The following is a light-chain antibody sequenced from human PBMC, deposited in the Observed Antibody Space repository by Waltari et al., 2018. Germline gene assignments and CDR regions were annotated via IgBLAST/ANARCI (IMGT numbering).Light chain of an antibody. CDR3: QVWDTRSDHVV. CDR2: DDG. Sequence: SYVLTQPPSVSVAPGKTATFTCEGINIETKTVHWYQQKAGQAPLLVVYDDGDRPSGIPGRFSGSNSGSTATLTISRVEAGDEADYFCQVWDTRSDHVVFGGGTKLTVL. J-gene: IGLJ2*01. CDR1: NIETKT. V-gene: IGLV3-21*03.